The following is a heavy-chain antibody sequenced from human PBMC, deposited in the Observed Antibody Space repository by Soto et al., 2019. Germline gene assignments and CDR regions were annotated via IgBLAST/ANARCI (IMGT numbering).Heavy chain of an antibody. J-gene: IGHJ4*02. CDR1: GGTFSGYA. Sequence: SVKVSCKASGGTFSGYAISWVRQAPGQGLEWMGGIIPIFGTANYAQKFQGRVTITADASMSTAYMELSSLRSEDTAVYYCARVENSCGCYGGFDYWGQGTLVTVSS. V-gene: IGHV1-69*13. CDR2: IIPIFGTA. D-gene: IGHD6-19*01. CDR3: ARVENSCGCYGGFDY.